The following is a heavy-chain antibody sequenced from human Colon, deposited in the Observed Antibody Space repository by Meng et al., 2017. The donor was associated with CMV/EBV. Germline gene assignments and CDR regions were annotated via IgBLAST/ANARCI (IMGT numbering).Heavy chain of an antibody. J-gene: IGHJ4*02. Sequence: SETLSLTCAVSGGSLSGYQWSWIRQSPGKGLEWIGEINHRGSINYKSSLRSRVTISVDTSKNQFSLKLSSVTAADTAVYYCARGGGFLNGSMVHFDSWGQGTLVTVSS. D-gene: IGHD2-8*01. CDR1: GGSLSGYQ. CDR2: INHRGSI. CDR3: ARGGGFLNGSMVHFDS. V-gene: IGHV4-34*01.